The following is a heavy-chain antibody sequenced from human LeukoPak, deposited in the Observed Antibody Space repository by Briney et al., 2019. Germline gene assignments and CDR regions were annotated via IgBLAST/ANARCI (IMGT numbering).Heavy chain of an antibody. CDR2: ISSSSTYI. CDR1: GFTFNNYN. Sequence: GGSLRLSCTASGFTFNNYNLNWVRQAPGKGLEWVSSISSSSTYIYYADSVKGRFTVSRDNAKSSVYLQMNSLRSEDTAVYYCARPTWSYNAFDIWGRGTLVTVSS. CDR3: ARPTWSYNAFDI. D-gene: IGHD2-15*01. V-gene: IGHV3-21*01. J-gene: IGHJ3*02.